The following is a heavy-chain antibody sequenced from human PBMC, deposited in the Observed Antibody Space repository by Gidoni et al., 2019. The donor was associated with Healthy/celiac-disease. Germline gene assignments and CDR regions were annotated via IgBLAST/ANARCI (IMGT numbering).Heavy chain of an antibody. D-gene: IGHD4-17*01. CDR1: GGSISRGGYY. J-gene: IGHJ6*02. Sequence: QVQLQESGPGLVKPSQTLSLTCTVSGGSISRGGYYWSWIRQHPGKGLEWIGYIYYSGSTYYNPSLKSRVTIAVETSKNQFSLKLSSVTAADTAVYYCARKNTVTNLTFYYYYYGMDVWGQGTTVTVSS. CDR2: IYYSGST. CDR3: ARKNTVTNLTFYYYYYGMDV. V-gene: IGHV4-31*03.